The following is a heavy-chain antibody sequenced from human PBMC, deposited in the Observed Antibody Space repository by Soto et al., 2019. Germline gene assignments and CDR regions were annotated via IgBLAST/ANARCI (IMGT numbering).Heavy chain of an antibody. CDR1: GGTLSNNA. V-gene: IGHV1-69*01. CDR3: ARPRQQLVCLQYYYHMYF. D-gene: IGHD6-13*01. Sequence: QVQLVQSGAEVKEPGSSVKVSCKASGGTLSNNAISWVRQAPGQGLEWMGGIIPIFGTTNYAQKFQGRLTITADESTSTGYMELSSLRSEDTAVYYCARPRQQLVCLQYYYHMYFWGHWTTVTVSS. CDR2: IIPIFGTT. J-gene: IGHJ6*02.